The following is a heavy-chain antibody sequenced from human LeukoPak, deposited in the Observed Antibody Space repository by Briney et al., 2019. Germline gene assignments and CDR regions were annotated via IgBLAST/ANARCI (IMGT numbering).Heavy chain of an antibody. CDR1: GFTFSSYS. J-gene: IGHJ1*01. CDR2: MTATSNTF. Sequence: PGGSLRLSCGVSGFTFSSYSMTWVRQVPGKGLEWIAYMTATSNTFYYADSVKGRFTISRDNARNSLFLQMNSLTVEDTAVYYCARSLSGYDPLSAFWGQGTLVTVSS. CDR3: ARSLSGYDPLSAF. V-gene: IGHV3-48*04. D-gene: IGHD5-12*01.